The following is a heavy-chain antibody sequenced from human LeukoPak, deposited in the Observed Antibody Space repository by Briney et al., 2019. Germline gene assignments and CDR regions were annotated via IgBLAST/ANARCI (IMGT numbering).Heavy chain of an antibody. J-gene: IGHJ3*02. CDR2: ISSSSSTI. Sequence: GGFLRLSCAASGFTFSSYGMTWVRQAPGKGLEWVSYISSSSSTIYYADSVKGRFTISRDNAKNSLYLQLNSLRAEDTAVYYCAKGQWPVLGAFDIWGQGTMVTVSS. CDR3: AKGQWPVLGAFDI. CDR1: GFTFSSYG. V-gene: IGHV3-48*01. D-gene: IGHD6-19*01.